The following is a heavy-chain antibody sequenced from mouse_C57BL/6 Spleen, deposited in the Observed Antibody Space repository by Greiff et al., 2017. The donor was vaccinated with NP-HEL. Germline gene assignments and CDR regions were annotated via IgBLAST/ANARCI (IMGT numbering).Heavy chain of an antibody. CDR3: ARDGYYHYAMDY. CDR1: GYTFTDYY. J-gene: IGHJ4*01. Sequence: QVQLQKAGAELVRPGASVKLSCKASGYTFTDYYINWVKQRPGQGLEWIARIYPGSGNTYYNEKFKGKATLTAEKSSSPAYMQLSSLTSEDSAVYFCARDGYYHYAMDYWGQGTSVTVSS. CDR2: IYPGSGNT. V-gene: IGHV1-76*01. D-gene: IGHD2-3*01.